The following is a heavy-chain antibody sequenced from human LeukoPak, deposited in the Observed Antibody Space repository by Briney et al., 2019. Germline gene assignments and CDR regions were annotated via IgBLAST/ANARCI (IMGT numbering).Heavy chain of an antibody. CDR3: ARGIAVAGTVYFDY. CDR2: INSDGSST. V-gene: IGHV3-74*01. J-gene: IGHJ4*02. CDR1: GFPFSSYW. Sequence: GGSLRLSCAASGFPFSSYWMHWGCQAPGKGLVWVSRINSDGSSTSYADSVKGRFTISRDNAKNTLYLQMNSLRAEDTAVYYCARGIAVAGTVYFDYWGQGTLVTVSS. D-gene: IGHD6-19*01.